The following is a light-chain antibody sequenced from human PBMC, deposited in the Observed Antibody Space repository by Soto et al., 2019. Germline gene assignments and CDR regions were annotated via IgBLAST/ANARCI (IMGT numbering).Light chain of an antibody. J-gene: IGKJ1*01. Sequence: VMNQSPASLSASPGERVTLSCRASQNIRSSLAWYQQRPGQAPRLLIYASSIRATGIPARFSGSGSGTEFTLTISSLQSEDFAVYHCQQYYDGPPWTFGQGTKWIS. CDR2: ASS. CDR3: QQYYDGPPWT. CDR1: QNIRSS. V-gene: IGKV3-15*01.